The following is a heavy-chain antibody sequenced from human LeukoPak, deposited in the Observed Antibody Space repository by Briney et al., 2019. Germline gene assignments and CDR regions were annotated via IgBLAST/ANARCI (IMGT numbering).Heavy chain of an antibody. CDR3: AHSRGVATIWVAVAAPTGY. CDR2: ISYDGSNK. CDR1: GFTFSSYG. V-gene: IGHV3-30*03. Sequence: GGSLRLSCAASGFTFSSYGMHWGRQAPGKGLEWGAVISYDGSNKYYADSVKGRFTISRDNSKNTLYLQMNSLRAEDTAVYYCAHSRGVATIWVAVAAPTGYWGQGTLVTVSS. D-gene: IGHD5-12*01. J-gene: IGHJ4*02.